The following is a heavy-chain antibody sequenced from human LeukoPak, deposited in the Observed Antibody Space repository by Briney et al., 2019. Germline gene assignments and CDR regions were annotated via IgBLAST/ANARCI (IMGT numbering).Heavy chain of an antibody. CDR3: AFGGSGYTHYYYYYYMDV. CDR2: IYYSGST. D-gene: IGHD3-3*01. J-gene: IGHJ6*03. Sequence: SETLSLTCTVSGGSISSYYWSWIRQPPGKGLEGSGYIYYSGSTNYNPSLKSRVTISVDTSKNQFSLKLSSVTAADTAVYYCAFGGSGYTHYYYYYYMDVWGKGTTVTVSS. V-gene: IGHV4-59*01. CDR1: GGSISSYY.